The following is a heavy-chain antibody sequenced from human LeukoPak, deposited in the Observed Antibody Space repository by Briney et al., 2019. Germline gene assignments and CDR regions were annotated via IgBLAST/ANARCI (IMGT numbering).Heavy chain of an antibody. J-gene: IGHJ4*02. CDR2: ISSSSSYI. CDR3: ARAGARVGATKGYFDY. CDR1: GFTFSSYS. V-gene: IGHV3-21*01. D-gene: IGHD1-26*01. Sequence: PGGSLRLSCAASGFTFSSYSMNWVRQAPGKGLEWVSSISSSSSYIYYADSVKGRFTISRDNAKNSLYLQMNSLRAEDTAVYYCARAGARVGATKGYFDYWGQGTLVTVSS.